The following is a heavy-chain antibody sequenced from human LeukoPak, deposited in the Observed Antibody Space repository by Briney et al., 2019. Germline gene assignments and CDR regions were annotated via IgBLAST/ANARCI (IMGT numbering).Heavy chain of an antibody. CDR1: GGSISSHY. CDR3: ATAIAAADPVIDY. V-gene: IGHV4-59*08. CDR2: IYYSGFT. Sequence: SETLSLTCTVSGGSISSHYWSWIRQPPGKGLEWIGYIYYSGFTTYNASLRSRVTISVDTSKNQFSLKLNSVTAADTAVYYCATAIAAADPVIDYWGQGTLVIVSS. J-gene: IGHJ4*02. D-gene: IGHD6-13*01.